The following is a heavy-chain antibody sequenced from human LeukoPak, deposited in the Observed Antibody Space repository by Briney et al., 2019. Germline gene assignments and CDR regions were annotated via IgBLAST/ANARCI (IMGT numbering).Heavy chain of an antibody. J-gene: IGHJ3*02. Sequence: GALRLSCTASGFTFGDYAMSWVRQAPGKGLGWVGFIRSKAYGGTTEYAASVKGRFTISRDDSKSIAYLQMNSLKTEDTAVYYCTRDSSGYSDDAFDIWGQGTMVTVSS. CDR1: GFTFGDYA. CDR3: TRDSSGYSDDAFDI. V-gene: IGHV3-49*04. CDR2: IRSKAYGGTT. D-gene: IGHD3-22*01.